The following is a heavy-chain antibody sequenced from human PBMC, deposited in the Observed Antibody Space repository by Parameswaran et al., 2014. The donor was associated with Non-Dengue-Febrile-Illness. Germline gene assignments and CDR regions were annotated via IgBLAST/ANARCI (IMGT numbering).Heavy chain of an antibody. CDR2: ISGTGGNT. D-gene: IGHD2-2*01. Sequence: RWIRQPPGKGLEWVSGISGTGGNTYYADSVKGRFTISRDNSKNTLYLQMNSLRAEDTAIYYCVKDVGRVVVVPAASYWGQGTVVTVSS. J-gene: IGHJ4*02. CDR3: VKDVGRVVVVPAASY. V-gene: IGHV3-23*01.